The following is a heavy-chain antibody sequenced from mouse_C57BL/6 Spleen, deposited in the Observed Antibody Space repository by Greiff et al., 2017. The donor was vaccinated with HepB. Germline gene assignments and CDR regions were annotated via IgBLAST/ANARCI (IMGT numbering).Heavy chain of an antibody. D-gene: IGHD3-2*02. CDR3: ARHQKGSSGTGAMDY. CDR2: ISGGGGNT. V-gene: IGHV5-9*01. CDR1: GFTFSSYT. Sequence: EVMLVESGGGLVKPGGSLKLSCAASGFTFSSYTMSWVRQTPEKRLEWVATISGGGGNTYYPDSVKGRFTISRDNAKNTLYLQMSSLRSEDTALYYCARHQKGSSGTGAMDYWGQGTSVTVSS. J-gene: IGHJ4*01.